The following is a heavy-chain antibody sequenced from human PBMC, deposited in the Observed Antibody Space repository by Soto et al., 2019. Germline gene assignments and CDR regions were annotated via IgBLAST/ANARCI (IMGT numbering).Heavy chain of an antibody. D-gene: IGHD6-13*01. V-gene: IGHV4-30-2*01. CDR2: IYHSGST. CDR1: GGSISSGVYS. J-gene: IGHJ6*02. CDR3: ARQNLRIHSSSLSDYYYYGMDV. Sequence: SETLSLTCAVSGGSISSGVYSWSWIRQPPGKGLEWIGYIYHSGSTYYNPSLKSRVTISVDRSKNQFSLKLSSVTAADTAVYYCARQNLRIHSSSLSDYYYYGMDVWGQGTTVTVSS.